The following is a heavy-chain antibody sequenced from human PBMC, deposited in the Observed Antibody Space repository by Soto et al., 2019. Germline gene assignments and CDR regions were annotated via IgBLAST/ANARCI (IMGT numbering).Heavy chain of an antibody. CDR1: GFTFSSYG. CDR2: ISYDGSNK. J-gene: IGHJ4*02. V-gene: IGHV3-30*18. CDR3: AKDSGDHGDYVNY. Sequence: PGGSLRLSCAASGFTFSSYGMHWVRQTPGKGLEWVAVISYDGSNKYYADSVKGRFTISRDNSKNTLYLQMNSLRAEDTAVYYCAKDSGDHGDYVNYWGQGTLVTVSS. D-gene: IGHD4-17*01.